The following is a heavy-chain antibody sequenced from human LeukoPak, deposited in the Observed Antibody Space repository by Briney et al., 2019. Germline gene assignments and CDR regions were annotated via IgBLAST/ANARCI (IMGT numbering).Heavy chain of an antibody. CDR1: GFTFSSYS. J-gene: IGHJ4*02. CDR2: ISGSGSPT. V-gene: IGHV3-48*04. CDR3: ARDSKFSFDY. Sequence: PGGSLRLSCAASGFTFSSYSMNWVRQAPGKGLEWISYISGSGSPTSYADSMKGRLTISRGNAKNSLYLQVNSLRAEDTAVYYCARDSKFSFDYWGQGALVTVSS.